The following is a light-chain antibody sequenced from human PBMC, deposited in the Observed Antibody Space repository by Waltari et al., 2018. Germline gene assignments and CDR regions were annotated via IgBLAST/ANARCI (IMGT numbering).Light chain of an antibody. CDR1: QNIYSN. Sequence: IQMTQSPSALSASVGDRVTISCRASQNIYSNLAWYQQKPGKAPKLLIYAASSLQSGIPSRFSGSGSGTDFTLTISSLQPEYSAAYYCQHYYDNPPTFGQGTKVEIK. V-gene: IGKV1-6*01. CDR3: QHYYDNPPT. CDR2: AAS. J-gene: IGKJ1*01.